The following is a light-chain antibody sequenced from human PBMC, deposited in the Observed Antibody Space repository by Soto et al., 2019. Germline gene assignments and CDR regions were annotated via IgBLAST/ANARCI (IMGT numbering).Light chain of an antibody. Sequence: EIVMTQSPATLSVSPGEGATLSCRASQSVSSKLAWYQQKPGQAPRLLIYGASTRATGIPARFSGSGSGTEFILTISSLQSEDFAVYFCQQHNNWPSLTFGGGTKVDI. V-gene: IGKV3-15*01. CDR3: QQHNNWPSLT. J-gene: IGKJ4*01. CDR1: QSVSSK. CDR2: GAS.